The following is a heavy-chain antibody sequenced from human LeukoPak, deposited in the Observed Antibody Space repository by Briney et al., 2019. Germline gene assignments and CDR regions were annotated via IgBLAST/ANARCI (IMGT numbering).Heavy chain of an antibody. J-gene: IGHJ5*02. Sequence: ASVKVSCKSAGYTFTIYAMHWVRQAPGQGMEWMGWINAGNGNTKYSQKFQGRVTITRDTSASTAYMEMSSLRSEDTAVYYCARTPGEYYYDSSGYLRLDLSLTFDPWGQGTLVTVSS. V-gene: IGHV1-3*01. D-gene: IGHD3-22*01. CDR3: ARTPGEYYYDSSGYLRLDLSLTFDP. CDR2: INAGNGNT. CDR1: GYTFTIYA.